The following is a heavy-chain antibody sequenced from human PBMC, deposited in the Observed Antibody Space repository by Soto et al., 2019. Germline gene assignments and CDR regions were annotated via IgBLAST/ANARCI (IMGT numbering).Heavy chain of an antibody. CDR2: ISYDGSNK. V-gene: IGHV3-30-3*01. CDR3: ARAPYSGYDVAFDY. Sequence: GGSLRLSCAASGFTFSSYAMHWVRQAPGKGLEWVAVISYDGSNKYYADSVKGRFTISRDNSKNTLYLQMNSLRAEDTAVYYCARAPYSGYDVAFDYWGQGTLVTVSS. D-gene: IGHD5-12*01. CDR1: GFTFSSYA. J-gene: IGHJ4*02.